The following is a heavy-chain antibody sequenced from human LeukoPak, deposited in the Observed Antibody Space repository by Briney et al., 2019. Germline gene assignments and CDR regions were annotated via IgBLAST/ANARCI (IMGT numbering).Heavy chain of an antibody. J-gene: IGHJ5*02. CDR3: ARGARAAAGTLLP. CDR2: INPNSGGT. D-gene: IGHD6-13*01. V-gene: IGHV1-2*06. Sequence: ASVKVSCKASGYTFTGYYMHWVRQAPGQGLEWMGRINPNSGGTNYAQKFQGRVTMTRDTSISTAYMELSGLRSDDTAVYYCARGARAAAGTLLPWGQGTLVTVSS. CDR1: GYTFTGYY.